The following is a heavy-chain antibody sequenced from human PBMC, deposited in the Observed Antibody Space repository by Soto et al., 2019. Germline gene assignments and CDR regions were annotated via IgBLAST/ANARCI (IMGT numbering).Heavy chain of an antibody. CDR3: AKDQGSRFYGMDV. CDR1: GFTFSSYG. J-gene: IGHJ6*02. V-gene: IGHV3-30*18. Sequence: QVQLVESGGGVVQPGRSLRLSCAASGFTFSSYGMHWVRQAPGKGLEWVAVISYDGSNKYYADSVKGRFTISRDKSKNTLYLQMNSLRAEDTAVYYCAKDQGSRFYGMDVWGQGTTVTVSS. D-gene: IGHD3-22*01. CDR2: ISYDGSNK.